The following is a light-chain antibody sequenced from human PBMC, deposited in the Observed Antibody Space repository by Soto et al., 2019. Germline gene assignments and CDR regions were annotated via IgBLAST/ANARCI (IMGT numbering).Light chain of an antibody. J-gene: IGLJ2*01. Sequence: QSVLTQPPSASGTPGQRVTISCSGSSSNIGSNYIYWYQQIPGTAPTIVIYTNNQRPSGVPDRFSGSKSGTSASLAISGLRSEDEAVYYCAAWDDRLSDPVFGGGTKVTVL. V-gene: IGLV1-47*02. CDR1: SSNIGSNY. CDR2: TNN. CDR3: AAWDDRLSDPV.